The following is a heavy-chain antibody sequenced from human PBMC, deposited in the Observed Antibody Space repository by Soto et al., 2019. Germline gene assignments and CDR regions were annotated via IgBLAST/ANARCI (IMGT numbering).Heavy chain of an antibody. D-gene: IGHD6-19*01. CDR3: ARSRSGWLGGVDY. J-gene: IGHJ4*02. CDR1: GGSFSGYY. Sequence: QVQLQQWGAGLLKPSETLSLTCAVYGGSFSGYYWSWIRQPPGKGLEWIGEINLSGSTNYNPSLKSRVTISVDTSKNQFSLKLSSVTAADTAVYYCARSRSGWLGGVDYWGQGTLVTVSS. CDR2: INLSGST. V-gene: IGHV4-34*01.